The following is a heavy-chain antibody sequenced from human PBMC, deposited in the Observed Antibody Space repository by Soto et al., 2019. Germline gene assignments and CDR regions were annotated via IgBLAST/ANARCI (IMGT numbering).Heavy chain of an antibody. CDR1: GGSVSSGSYY. CDR2: IYYSGST. D-gene: IGHD1-26*01. J-gene: IGHJ4*02. CDR3: ARGAGWELVDY. Sequence: QVQLQESGLGLVKPSETLSLTCTVSGGSVSSGSYYWSWIRQPPGKGLEWIGYIYYSGSTNYNPSLKSRVTISVDTSKNQFSLKLSSVTAADTAVYYCARGAGWELVDYWGQGTLVTVSS. V-gene: IGHV4-61*01.